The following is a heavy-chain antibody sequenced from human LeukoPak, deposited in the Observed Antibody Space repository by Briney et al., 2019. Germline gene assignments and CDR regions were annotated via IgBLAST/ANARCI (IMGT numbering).Heavy chain of an antibody. D-gene: IGHD1-26*01. CDR2: INPNSGGT. J-gene: IGHJ4*02. CDR3: ARDMGEVVGATLDY. V-gene: IGHV1-2*06. CDR1: GYTFTGYY. Sequence: ASVTVSCKASGYTFTGYYMHWVRQPPGQGLEGMGRINPNSGGTNYAQKFHGGVTMTRDTSISTAYLELSRLRSDDTAVYYCARDMGEVVGATLDYWGQGTLVTVSS.